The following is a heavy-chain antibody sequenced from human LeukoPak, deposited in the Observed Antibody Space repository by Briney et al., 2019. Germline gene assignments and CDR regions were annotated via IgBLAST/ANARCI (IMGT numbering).Heavy chain of an antibody. J-gene: IGHJ4*02. CDR1: GDSINSHTYY. V-gene: IGHV4-39*07. D-gene: IGHD6-6*01. Sequence: SETLSLTCTVSGDSINSHTYYWGWIRQPPGKGLEWIGSIYYSGSTYYNPSLKSRITISVDTSKKQFSLKVSSVTAADTAVYYCARFSYSSSDFDYWGQGTLVTVSS. CDR3: ARFSYSSSDFDY. CDR2: IYYSGST.